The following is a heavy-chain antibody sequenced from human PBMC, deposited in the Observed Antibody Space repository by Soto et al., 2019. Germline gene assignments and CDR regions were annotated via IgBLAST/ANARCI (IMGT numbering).Heavy chain of an antibody. CDR1: GGSISSSNW. J-gene: IGHJ5*02. CDR2: IYHSGST. D-gene: IGHD5-18*01. V-gene: IGHV4-4*02. Sequence: SETLSLTCAVSGGSISSSNWWSWVRQPPGKGLEWIGEIYHSGSTNYNPSLKSRVTISVDKSKNQFSLKLSSVTAADTAVYYCARDTGYSYDNWFDPWGQGTLVTVSS. CDR3: ARDTGYSYDNWFDP.